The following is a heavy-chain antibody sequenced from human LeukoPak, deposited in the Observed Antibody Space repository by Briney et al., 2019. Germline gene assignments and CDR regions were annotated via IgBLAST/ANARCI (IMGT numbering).Heavy chain of an antibody. CDR1: GYTFTGYY. CDR2: INPNSGGT. Sequence: ASVKVSCKASGYTFTGYYMHWVRQAPGQGLEWMGWINPNSGGTNYAQKFQGRVTMTRDTSISTAYMELSRLRSDGTAVYYCARDRNYYDSSGGFDYWGQGTLVTVSS. J-gene: IGHJ4*02. D-gene: IGHD3-22*01. CDR3: ARDRNYYDSSGGFDY. V-gene: IGHV1-2*02.